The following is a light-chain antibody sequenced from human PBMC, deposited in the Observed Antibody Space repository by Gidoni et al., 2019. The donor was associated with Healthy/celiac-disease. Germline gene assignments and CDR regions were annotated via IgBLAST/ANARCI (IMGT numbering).Light chain of an antibody. V-gene: IGKV1-33*01. J-gene: IGKJ4*01. CDR3: QQYDNLPLT. CDR2: DAS. CDR1: QDISNY. Sequence: DIQMTQFPSSLSASVGDRATLTCQASQDISNYLNWYQQKPGKAPKLLIYDASNLETGVPSRFSGSGSGTDFTFTISSLQPEDIATYYCQQYDNLPLTFGGGTKVEIK.